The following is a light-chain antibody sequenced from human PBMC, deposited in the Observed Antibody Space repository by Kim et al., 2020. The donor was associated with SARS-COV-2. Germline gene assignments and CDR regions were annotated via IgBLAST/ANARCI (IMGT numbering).Light chain of an antibody. CDR3: QQYYSTPLT. Sequence: ATINSKSSQTVLYSSNNTNYLSWYQQNPGQPPKLLIYWASTRESGVPDRFSGSGSGTDFTLTISSLQAEDVAVYYCQQYYSTPLTFGGGTKVDIQ. CDR1: QTVLYSSNNTNY. CDR2: WAS. J-gene: IGKJ4*01. V-gene: IGKV4-1*01.